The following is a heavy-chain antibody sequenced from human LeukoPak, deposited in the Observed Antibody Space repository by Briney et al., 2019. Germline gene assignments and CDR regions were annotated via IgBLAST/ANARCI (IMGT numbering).Heavy chain of an antibody. J-gene: IGHJ4*02. CDR1: GGSISSSSYS. Sequence: SETLSLTCTVSGGSISSSSYSWGWIRQPPGKGLEWIGTIYYSGSTYYNPSLKSRVTISVDTSKNQFSLKLSSVTAADTAVYYCAREKPDSSNYRKTTFDYWGQGTLVTVSS. V-gene: IGHV4-39*07. CDR2: IYYSGST. D-gene: IGHD6-13*01. CDR3: AREKPDSSNYRKTTFDY.